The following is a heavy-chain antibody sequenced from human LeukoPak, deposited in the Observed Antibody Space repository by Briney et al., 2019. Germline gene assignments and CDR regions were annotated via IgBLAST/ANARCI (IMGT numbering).Heavy chain of an antibody. CDR1: GLTFSSYW. V-gene: IGHV3-7*01. J-gene: IGHJ3*02. CDR2: IKQDGSEK. CDR3: ARAEYCSGGSCYPVYAFDI. D-gene: IGHD2-15*01. Sequence: GGSLRLSCAASGLTFSSYWMSWVRQAPGKGLEWVANIKQDGSEKYYVDSVKGRFTISRDNAKNSLYLQMNSLRAEDTAVYYCARAEYCSGGSCYPVYAFDIWGQGIMVTVSS.